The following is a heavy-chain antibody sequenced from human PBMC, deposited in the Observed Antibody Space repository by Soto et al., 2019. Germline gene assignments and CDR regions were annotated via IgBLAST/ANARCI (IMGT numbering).Heavy chain of an antibody. V-gene: IGHV1-69*13. J-gene: IGHJ6*02. CDR3: ARDRPWIRLSSGASTLRGMDV. CDR2: IIPIFGTA. CDR1: GGTFSSYA. Sequence: SVKVSCKASGGTFSSYAISWVRQAPGQGLEWMGGIIPIFGTANYAQKFQGRVTITADESTSTAYMELSSLRSEDTAVYYCARDRPWIRLSSGASTLRGMDVWGQGTTVTVSS. D-gene: IGHD5-18*01.